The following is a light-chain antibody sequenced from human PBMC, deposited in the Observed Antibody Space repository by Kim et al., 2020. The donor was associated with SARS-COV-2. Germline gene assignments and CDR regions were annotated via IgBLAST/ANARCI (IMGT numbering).Light chain of an antibody. V-gene: IGLV6-57*04. Sequence: NFMLTQPHSVSESPGKTVTISCTRGSGSIDDNYVQWYQQRPGGVPTTVIYEDDQRPSGVSDRFSGSIDNSSNSASLTISGLKTEDEADYYCQSYNRSNVIFGGGTQLTVL. J-gene: IGLJ2*01. CDR3: QSYNRSNVI. CDR2: EDD. CDR1: SGSIDDNY.